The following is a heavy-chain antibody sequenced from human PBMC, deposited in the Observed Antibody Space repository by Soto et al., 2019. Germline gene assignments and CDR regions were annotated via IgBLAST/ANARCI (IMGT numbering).Heavy chain of an antibody. CDR1: GFSLSTTGVA. Sequence: QITLKESGPTLVRPTHTLTLTCTFSGFSLSTTGVAVAWIRQPPGEALEWLALIYWDDDKRYNSSLKSRLTMTKDTSRDQVVLAMTNMDPMDTATYFCAHSHRGPRDFLSPGILVTVSS. CDR2: IYWDDDK. CDR3: AHSHRGPRDF. V-gene: IGHV2-5*02. D-gene: IGHD5-12*01. J-gene: IGHJ4*02.